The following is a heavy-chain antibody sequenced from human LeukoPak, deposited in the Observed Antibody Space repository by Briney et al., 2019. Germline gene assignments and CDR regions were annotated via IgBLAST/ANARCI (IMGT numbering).Heavy chain of an antibody. D-gene: IGHD3-3*01. CDR1: GGSVSSGSYY. V-gene: IGHV4-61*01. CDR3: ARETYYDFWSGYYPQHYYYYGMDV. J-gene: IGHJ6*02. Sequence: PSETLSLTCTVSGGSVSSGSYYWSWIRQPPGKGLEWIGYIYYSGSTNYNPSLKSRVTISVDTSKNQLSLKLSSVTAADTAVYYCARETYYDFWSGYYPQHYYYYGMDVWGQGTTVTVSS. CDR2: IYYSGST.